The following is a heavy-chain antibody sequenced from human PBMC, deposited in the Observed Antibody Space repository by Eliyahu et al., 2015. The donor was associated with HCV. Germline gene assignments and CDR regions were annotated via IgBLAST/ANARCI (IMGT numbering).Heavy chain of an antibody. V-gene: IGHV3-21*01. Sequence: EVQLVESGGGLVKPGGSLXLSCAASGFXFSXXXXNXVRQAPGKGLGWVSSISSSSSYIYYADSVKGRFTISRDNAKNSLYLQMNSLRAEDTAVYYCARDQPNSYDILTGGGYYYGMDVWGQGTTVTVSS. CDR1: GFXFSXXX. D-gene: IGHD3-9*01. J-gene: IGHJ6*02. CDR3: ARDQPNSYDILTGGGYYYGMDV. CDR2: ISSSSSYI.